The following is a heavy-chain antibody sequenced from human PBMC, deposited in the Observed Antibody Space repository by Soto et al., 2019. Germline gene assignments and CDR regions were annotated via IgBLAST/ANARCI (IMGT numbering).Heavy chain of an antibody. J-gene: IGHJ4*02. CDR1: GYNFNQYY. CDR2: INLRGGTT. V-gene: IGHV1-46*02. D-gene: IGHD4-17*01. CDR3: ARGPDDSDVPRWDY. Sequence: QVQLMQSGAEVRKPGASVRLSCETSGYNFNQYYIHLVRQAPGQGLEWMGIINLRGGTTEYAHKFRGRVTVTGDTSTRTAYMELRSLRSDDTAIYFCARGPDDSDVPRWDYWGQGTLVTVSS.